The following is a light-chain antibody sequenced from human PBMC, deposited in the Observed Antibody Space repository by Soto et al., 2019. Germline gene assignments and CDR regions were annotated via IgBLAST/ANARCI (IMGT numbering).Light chain of an antibody. CDR1: QDISNY. CDR3: QQLNSYPPWT. CDR2: DAS. J-gene: IGKJ1*01. Sequence: DIQMTQSPSSLSASVGDRVTITCQASQDISNYLNWYQQKPGKAPKLLIYDASNLETGVPSRFSGSGSGTDFTFTISSLRPEDFATYYCQQLNSYPPWTFGQGTKVDIK. V-gene: IGKV1-33*01.